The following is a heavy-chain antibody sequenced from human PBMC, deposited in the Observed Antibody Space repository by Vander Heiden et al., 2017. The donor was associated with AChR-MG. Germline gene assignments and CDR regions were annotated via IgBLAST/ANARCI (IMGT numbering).Heavy chain of an antibody. CDR1: GFTFTNYH. CDR2: INPSLDST. Sequence: QVQLVQSGAEVTKPGASLKVSCKTSGFTFTNYHMHWVRQAPGQGLEWVGTINPSLDSTHYAQKFQGRVRMTRDTSTKTVYMDMTSLRPEDTAVYFCARELTGSFYFDFWGQGSLVTVSS. V-gene: IGHV1-46*03. CDR3: ARELTGSFYFDF. D-gene: IGHD1-26*01. J-gene: IGHJ4*02.